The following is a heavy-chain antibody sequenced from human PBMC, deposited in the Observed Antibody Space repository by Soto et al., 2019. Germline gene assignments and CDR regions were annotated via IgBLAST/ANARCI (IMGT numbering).Heavy chain of an antibody. CDR1: GFTFSDYY. J-gene: IGHJ4*02. CDR2: ISFSGSTI. CDR3: AGGDSGSFDS. V-gene: IGHV3-11*01. Sequence: SLRLSCAASGFTFSDYYFTWIRQAPGKGLEWVSYISFSGSTIYYADSVKGRFTISRDNAKNSLYLQMNNLRPEDTAVYYCAGGDSGSFDSWGQGTLVTV. D-gene: IGHD3-16*01.